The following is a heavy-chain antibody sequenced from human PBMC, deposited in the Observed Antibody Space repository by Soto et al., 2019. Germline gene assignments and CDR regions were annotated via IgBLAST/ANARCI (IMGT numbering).Heavy chain of an antibody. Sequence: GGSLSLSCAASGLAIRSSYMSWVRQAPGKGLQWVSVIYSAGSTYYANSVKGRFTISRDISTNMVYLQMSSLTDEDTAVYYCARAREPEYSSAICFDIWGQGALVTVSS. J-gene: IGHJ4*02. CDR2: IYSAGST. V-gene: IGHV3-53*01. CDR3: ARAREPEYSSAICFDI. CDR1: GLAIRSSY. D-gene: IGHD5-18*01.